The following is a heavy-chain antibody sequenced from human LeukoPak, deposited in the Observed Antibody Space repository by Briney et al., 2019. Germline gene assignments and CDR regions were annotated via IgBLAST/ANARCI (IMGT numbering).Heavy chain of an antibody. CDR3: ARAQWRTYSYYYMDV. CDR1: GFTVSFNY. CDR2: IYSGGST. V-gene: IGHV3-53*01. J-gene: IGHJ6*03. D-gene: IGHD6-19*01. Sequence: GGSLRLSCVPSGFTVSFNYMSWVRQAPGKGLEWISVIYSGGSTYYADSVKGRFTISRDDSKNTLYLQMNSLRAEDTAIYYCARAQWRTYSYYYMDVWGKGTTVTVSS.